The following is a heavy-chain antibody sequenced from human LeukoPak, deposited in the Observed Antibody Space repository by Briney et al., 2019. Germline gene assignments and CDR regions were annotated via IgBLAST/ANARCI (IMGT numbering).Heavy chain of an antibody. CDR3: AREVYYYDSSGYYPLDY. D-gene: IGHD3-22*01. CDR2: ISSSSNYI. Sequence: PGGSLRLSCAASGFTFSSYSMNWVRQAPGKGLEWASSISSSSNYIYYADSVKGRFTISRDNAKNSLYLQMNSLRAEDTAVYYCAREVYYYDSSGYYPLDYWGQGTLVTVSS. J-gene: IGHJ4*02. CDR1: GFTFSSYS. V-gene: IGHV3-21*01.